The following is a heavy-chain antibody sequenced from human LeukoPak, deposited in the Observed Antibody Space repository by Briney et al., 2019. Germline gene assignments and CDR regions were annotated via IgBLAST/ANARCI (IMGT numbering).Heavy chain of an antibody. J-gene: IGHJ4*02. CDR3: GRAMWLVYN. CDR2: IKPDGSEK. V-gene: IGHV3-7*05. D-gene: IGHD6-19*01. CDR1: GLTFSNSW. Sequence: GGSLRLSCAASGLTFSNSWMSWVRHAPGKGLEGVANIKPDGSEKYYVDSVKGRFTISRDNVKNSLYLQMNSLRVEDTAVYYCGRAMWLVYNWGQGTLVTVSS.